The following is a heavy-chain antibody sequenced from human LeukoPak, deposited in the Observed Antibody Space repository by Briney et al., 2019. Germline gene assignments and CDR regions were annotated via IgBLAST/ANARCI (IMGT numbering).Heavy chain of an antibody. D-gene: IGHD6-19*01. V-gene: IGHV1-18*01. J-gene: IGHJ4*02. CDR2: ISAYNGNT. CDR1: GYTFTSYG. Sequence: ASVKVSCKASGYTFTSYGIIWVRQAPGQGLKWMGWISAYNGNTNYAQKLQGRVTMTTDTSTSTAYMELRSLRADDTAVYYCATAGVAGLFDYWGQGTLVTVSS. CDR3: ATAGVAGLFDY.